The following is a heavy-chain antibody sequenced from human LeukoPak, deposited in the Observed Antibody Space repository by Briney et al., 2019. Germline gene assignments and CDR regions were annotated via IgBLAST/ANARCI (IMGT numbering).Heavy chain of an antibody. Sequence: GGSLRLSCAVSGFTISDCAMHWVRQAPGKGLEYVSAITNNGGSTYYADSAKGRFSVSRDNSKNTVYLQLSSLRPDDTAVYYGVKGRIYCCYRSLDYWGQGTLVTVSS. V-gene: IGHV3-64D*06. J-gene: IGHJ4*02. CDR1: GFTISDCA. D-gene: IGHD2-2*01. CDR3: VKGRIYCCYRSLDY. CDR2: ITNNGGST.